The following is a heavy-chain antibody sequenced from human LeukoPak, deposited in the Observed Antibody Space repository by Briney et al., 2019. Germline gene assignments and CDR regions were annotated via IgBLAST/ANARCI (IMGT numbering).Heavy chain of an antibody. J-gene: IGHJ4*02. Sequence: SETLSLTCTVSGGSISSYYWSWIRQPPGKGLEWIGYIYYSGSTNYNPSLKSRVTISVDTSKNQFSLKLSSVTAADTAVYYCARERPYYYASGGYYDYWGQGTLVTVSS. V-gene: IGHV4-59*01. CDR1: GGSISSYY. D-gene: IGHD3-10*01. CDR3: ARERPYYYASGGYYDY. CDR2: IYYSGST.